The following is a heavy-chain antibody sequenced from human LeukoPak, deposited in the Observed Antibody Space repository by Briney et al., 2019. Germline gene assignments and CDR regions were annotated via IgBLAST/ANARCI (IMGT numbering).Heavy chain of an antibody. CDR3: ARGVVVVAATPYYYYGMDV. CDR2: INHSGST. V-gene: IGHV4-34*01. D-gene: IGHD2-15*01. Sequence: SETLSLTCAVYGGPFSGYYWSWIRQPPGKGLEWIGEINHSGSTNYNPSLRSRVTLSVATSKNQFSLKLSSVTAADTAVYYCARGVVVVAATPYYYYGMDVWGQGTTVTVSS. CDR1: GGPFSGYY. J-gene: IGHJ6*02.